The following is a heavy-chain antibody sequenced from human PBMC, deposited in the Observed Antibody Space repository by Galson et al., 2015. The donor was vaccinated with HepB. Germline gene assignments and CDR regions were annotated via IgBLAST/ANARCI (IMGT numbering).Heavy chain of an antibody. CDR2: ISGSGGST. D-gene: IGHD3-10*01. V-gene: IGHV3-23*01. J-gene: IGHJ4*02. Sequence: SLRLSCAASGFTFSSYAMSWVRQAPGKGLEWVSAISGSGGSTNYADSVKGRFTISRDNSKNTLYLQMNSLRAEDTAVFYCAKDTTYKIGSGSYLLAYWGQGTLVTVSS. CDR3: AKDTTYKIGSGSYLLAY. CDR1: GFTFSSYA.